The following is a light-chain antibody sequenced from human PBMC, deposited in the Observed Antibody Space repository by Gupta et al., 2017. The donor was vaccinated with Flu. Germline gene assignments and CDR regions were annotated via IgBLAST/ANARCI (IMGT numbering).Light chain of an antibody. CDR2: AAS. J-gene: IGKJ1*01. V-gene: IGKV1-27*01. CDR1: QDIISY. CDR3: QKYDSAPWT. Sequence: DIQMTQSPSSLSASVGDRVTITCRASQDIISYLAWYQQRPGKAPNLLISAASTLQSGVPSRFSGSGSGTDFTLTISSLQPEDVATYYCQKYDSAPWTFGQGTRVEIK.